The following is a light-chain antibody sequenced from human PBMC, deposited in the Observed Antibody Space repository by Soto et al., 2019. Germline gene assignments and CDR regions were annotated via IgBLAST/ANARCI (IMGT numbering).Light chain of an antibody. CDR3: HSYDISLSGQGV. CDR1: SSNIGAGYD. J-gene: IGLJ2*01. V-gene: IGLV1-40*01. Sequence: QSVLTQPPSVSGAPGQRVTISCNGSSSNIGAGYDVHWYQQLPGTAPKLLIYGNSNRPSGVPDRFSGSKSGTSASLAITGLQAEDEADYYCHSYDISLSGQGVFGGGTKLTVL. CDR2: GNS.